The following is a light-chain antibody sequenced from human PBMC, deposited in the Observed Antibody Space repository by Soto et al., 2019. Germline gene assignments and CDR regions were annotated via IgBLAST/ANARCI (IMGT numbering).Light chain of an antibody. J-gene: IGKJ1*01. V-gene: IGKV3-15*01. CDR3: QQYNNWPRT. Sequence: EIVMTQSPATLSVSAGERATLSSRASQSVSSNLAWYQQKPGQAPRILIYGASTRATGIPARFSGSGSGTECTLTISSLQSEDFSVYYCQQYNNWPRTFGQGTKVDIK. CDR1: QSVSSN. CDR2: GAS.